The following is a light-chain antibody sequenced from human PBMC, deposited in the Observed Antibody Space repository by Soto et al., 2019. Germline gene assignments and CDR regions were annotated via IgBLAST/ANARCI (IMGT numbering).Light chain of an antibody. V-gene: IGKV3-11*01. Sequence: EIVLTQSPATLSLSPGERDTLSCRASQSVSSYLAWYQQKPGQAPRLLIYDASNRAPGIPARFSGSGSGTDFTLTISSLEPEDFAVYYCQQRSNWPPWTFGQGTKVEIK. CDR2: DAS. CDR1: QSVSSY. J-gene: IGKJ1*01. CDR3: QQRSNWPPWT.